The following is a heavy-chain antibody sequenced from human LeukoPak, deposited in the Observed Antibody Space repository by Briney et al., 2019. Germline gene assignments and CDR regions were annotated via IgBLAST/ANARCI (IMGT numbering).Heavy chain of an antibody. J-gene: IGHJ4*02. CDR1: GDSVSSKSAA. CDR3: AREVDFVVVTAVNFDS. Sequence: SQTLSLTCVISGDSVSSKSAAWNWIRQSPSRGLEWLGRTYYRSKWSNDYAVSVESRVTINPDTSKNQFSLLLSSVTPEDTAVYYCAREVDFVVVTAVNFDSWGQGILVTVSS. D-gene: IGHD2-21*02. V-gene: IGHV6-1*01. CDR2: TYYRSKWSN.